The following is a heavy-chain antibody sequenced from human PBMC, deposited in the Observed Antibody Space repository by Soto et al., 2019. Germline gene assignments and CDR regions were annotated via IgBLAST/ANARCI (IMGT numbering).Heavy chain of an antibody. Sequence: DVQLVESGGGLVQPGRSLRLSCAASGFTFDDYAMHWVRQAPGKGLEWVSGISWNSGSIGYADSVKGRFTISRDNAKNSLYLQMNSLRAEDTALYYCAKAIGYYDSSGYYPFDYWGQGTLVTVSS. CDR1: GFTFDDYA. D-gene: IGHD3-22*01. CDR3: AKAIGYYDSSGYYPFDY. CDR2: ISWNSGSI. J-gene: IGHJ4*02. V-gene: IGHV3-9*01.